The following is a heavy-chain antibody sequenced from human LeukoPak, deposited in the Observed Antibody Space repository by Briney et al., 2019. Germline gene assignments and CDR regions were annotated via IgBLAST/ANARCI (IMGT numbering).Heavy chain of an antibody. V-gene: IGHV4-61*02. Sequence: SQTLSLTCTVSGGSISSGSYYWSWIRQPAGKGLEWIGRIYTSGSTNYNPSLKSRVTISVDTSKNQFSLKLSSVTAADTAVYYCARDHLDTAIDYWGQGTLVTVSS. J-gene: IGHJ4*02. CDR1: GGSISSGSYY. D-gene: IGHD5-18*01. CDR2: IYTSGST. CDR3: ARDHLDTAIDY.